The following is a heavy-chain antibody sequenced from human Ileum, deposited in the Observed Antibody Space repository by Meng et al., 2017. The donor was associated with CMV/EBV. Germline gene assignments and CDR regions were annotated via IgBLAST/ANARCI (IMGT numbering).Heavy chain of an antibody. CDR3: ARVVSEAMDV. D-gene: IGHD2-15*01. V-gene: IGHV3-7*01. J-gene: IGHJ6*02. CDR2: INEDGSEK. CDR1: GSTLSGYW. Sequence: GESLKISCEASGSTLSGYWLSWVRQAPGKGLEWVASINEDGSEKYYVDSVKGRFTISRDSAKNSVYLQMNSLRAEDTAVYYCARVVSEAMDVWGQGTTVTVSS.